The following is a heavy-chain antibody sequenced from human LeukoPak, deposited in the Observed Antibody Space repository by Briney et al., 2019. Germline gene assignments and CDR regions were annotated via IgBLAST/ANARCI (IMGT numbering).Heavy chain of an antibody. J-gene: IGHJ4*02. V-gene: IGHV4-59*08. CDR1: GGSISSYY. CDR2: IYYSGST. Sequence: PSETLSLTCTVSGGSISSYYWSWIRQPPGKGLEWIGYIYYSGSTNYNPSLKSRVTISVDTSKTQFSLKLSSVTAADTAVYYCARRFGSGWYYFDYWGQGTLVTASS. CDR3: ARRFGSGWYYFDY. D-gene: IGHD6-19*01.